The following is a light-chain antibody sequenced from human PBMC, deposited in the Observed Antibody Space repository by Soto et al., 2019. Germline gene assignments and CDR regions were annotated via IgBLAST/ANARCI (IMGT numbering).Light chain of an antibody. CDR1: SSDVGSHPL. Sequence: QSALTQPASVSGSPGQSITISCAGTSSDVGSHPLVSWYQQHPGKAPKLMISEDTKRPSGVSSRFSGSKSGNMASLAISGLKSEDEADYYCAAWDDGLNGWLFGGGTKLTVL. V-gene: IGLV2-14*02. CDR3: AAWDDGLNGWL. CDR2: EDT. J-gene: IGLJ3*02.